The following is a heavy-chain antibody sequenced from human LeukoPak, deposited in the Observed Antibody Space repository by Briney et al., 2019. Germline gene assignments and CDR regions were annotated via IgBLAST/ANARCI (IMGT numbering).Heavy chain of an antibody. CDR1: GFTFSSYS. V-gene: IGHV3-48*01. D-gene: IGHD4-17*01. Sequence: PGGSLRLSCAASGFTFSSYSMNWVRQAPGKGLEWVSYISSSSPTIYYADSVKGRFTISRDNAKNSLYLQMSSLRAEDTAVYYCARDYGAYFDYWGQGTLVTVSS. CDR2: ISSSSPTI. CDR3: ARDYGAYFDY. J-gene: IGHJ4*02.